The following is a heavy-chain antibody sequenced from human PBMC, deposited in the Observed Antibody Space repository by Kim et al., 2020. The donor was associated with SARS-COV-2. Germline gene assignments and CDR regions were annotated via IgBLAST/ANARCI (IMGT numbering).Heavy chain of an antibody. D-gene: IGHD2-15*01. V-gene: IGHV3-30*07. J-gene: IGHJ4*02. CDR3: ARDRGCSGGSCYPDY. Sequence: DSVKGRFTISRDNSKNTLYLQMNSLRAEDTAVYYCARDRGCSGGSCYPDYWGQGTLVTVSS.